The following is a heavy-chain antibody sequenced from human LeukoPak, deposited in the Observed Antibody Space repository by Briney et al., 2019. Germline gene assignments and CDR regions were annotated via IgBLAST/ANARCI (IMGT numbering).Heavy chain of an antibody. CDR1: GFTFSSYI. Sequence: GGSLRLSCAASGFTFSSYIMNWVRQAPGKGLEWVSSISSSSSYIYYADSVKGRFTISRDNAKNSLYLQMNSLRAEDTAVYYCARAKDGGYYYYMDVWGKGTTVTASS. V-gene: IGHV3-21*01. J-gene: IGHJ6*03. CDR3: ARAKDGGYYYYMDV. D-gene: IGHD3-10*01. CDR2: ISSSSSYI.